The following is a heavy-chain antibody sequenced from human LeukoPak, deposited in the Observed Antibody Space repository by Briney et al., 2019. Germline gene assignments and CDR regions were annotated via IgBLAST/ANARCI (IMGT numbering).Heavy chain of an antibody. D-gene: IGHD3-10*01. CDR1: GFTFSSYE. Sequence: GGSLRLSCSASGFTFSSYELNWLRQAPGKGLEWVSYISSSGSIIYYADSVKGRFTISRDNAKHSLYLQMNSLRAEDTAVYYCTRDLDGSGSYNWFDPWGQGTLVTLSS. CDR2: ISSSGSII. V-gene: IGHV3-48*03. J-gene: IGHJ5*02. CDR3: TRDLDGSGSYNWFDP.